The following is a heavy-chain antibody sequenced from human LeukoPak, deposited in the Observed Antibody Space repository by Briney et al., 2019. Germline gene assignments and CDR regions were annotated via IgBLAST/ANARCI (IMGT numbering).Heavy chain of an antibody. CDR2: ISYDGSNK. V-gene: IGHV3-30-3*01. Sequence: SCKASGGTFSSYAMHWVRQAPGKGLEWVAVISYDGSNKYYADSVKGRFTISRDNSKNTLYLQMNSLRAEDTAVYYCARDRTKTYYYDSSGYSRDAFDIWAKGQWSPSLQ. D-gene: IGHD3-22*01. CDR3: ARDRTKTYYYDSSGYSRDAFDI. CDR1: GGTFSSYA. J-gene: IGHJ3*02.